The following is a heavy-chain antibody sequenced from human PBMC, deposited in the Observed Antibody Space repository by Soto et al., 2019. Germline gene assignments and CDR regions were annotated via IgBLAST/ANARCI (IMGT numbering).Heavy chain of an antibody. D-gene: IGHD6-13*01. Sequence: PGGSLRLSCAASGFTFSSYAMTWVRQAPGKGLEWVSTISGSGGSTYYADSVKGWFTISRDNSKNTLYLQMNSLRAEDTAVYYCAKDRQQLVVAREFEYWGQGTLVTVSS. CDR1: GFTFSSYA. J-gene: IGHJ4*02. CDR3: AKDRQQLVVAREFEY. CDR2: ISGSGGST. V-gene: IGHV3-23*01.